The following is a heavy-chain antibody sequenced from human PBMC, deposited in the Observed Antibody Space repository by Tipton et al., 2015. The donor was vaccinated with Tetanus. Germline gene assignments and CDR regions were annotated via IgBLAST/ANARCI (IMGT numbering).Heavy chain of an antibody. D-gene: IGHD6-19*01. CDR1: GDSVSSNTMA. Sequence: GLVKPSQTLSLTCAISGDSVSSNTMAWNWIRQSPSRGLELLGRTYYRSKWFNDYAVSLRGRITVNADTSRNQFSLQLNSVIPEDTAVYYWARDPGLSVEVWGQGTMVTVSS. J-gene: IGHJ6*02. CDR3: ARDPGLSVEV. V-gene: IGHV6-1*01. CDR2: TYYRSKWFN.